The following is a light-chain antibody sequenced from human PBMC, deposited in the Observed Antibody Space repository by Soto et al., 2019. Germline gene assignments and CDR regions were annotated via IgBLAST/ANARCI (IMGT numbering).Light chain of an antibody. CDR2: DIS. V-gene: IGKV3-15*01. CDR3: QQYNKWPS. CDR1: QTVSRN. Sequence: VVMAQDPATLSVSPGERANPPCRASQTVSRNLAWYQQRPGQAPRLLIYDISNRATGVPARFSGSGSETEFTLTIRSLQSEDFAVYFCQQYNKWPSFGQGRRLEIK. J-gene: IGKJ5*01.